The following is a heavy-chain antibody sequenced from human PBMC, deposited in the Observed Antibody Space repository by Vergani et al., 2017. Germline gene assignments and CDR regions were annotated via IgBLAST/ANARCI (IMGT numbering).Heavy chain of an antibody. D-gene: IGHD6-6*01. J-gene: IGHJ5*02. CDR2: IYYSGST. CDR1: GGSISSYY. CDR3: ARDREYCMTP. V-gene: IGHV4-59*12. Sequence: QVQLQESGPGLVKPSETLSLTCTVLGGSISSYYWSWIRQPPGKGLEWIGYIYYSGSTNYNPSLKSRVTISVDTSKNQFSLKLRSVTAADTAVYYCARDREYCMTPWSQGTLVTVSS.